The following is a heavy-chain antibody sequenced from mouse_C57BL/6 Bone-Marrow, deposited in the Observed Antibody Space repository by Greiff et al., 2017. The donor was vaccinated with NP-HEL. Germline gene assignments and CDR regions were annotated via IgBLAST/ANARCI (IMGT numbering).Heavy chain of an antibody. CDR2: IDPENGDT. CDR1: GFNIKDDY. V-gene: IGHV14-4*01. CDR3: TPLFFDV. D-gene: IGHD1-1*01. J-gene: IGHJ1*03. Sequence: EVKLQESGAELVRPGASVKLSCTASGFNIKDDYMHWVKQRPEQGLEWIGWIDPENGDTEYASKFQGKATITADTSSNTAYLQRSSLTSEDTAVYYCTPLFFDVWGTGTTVTVSS.